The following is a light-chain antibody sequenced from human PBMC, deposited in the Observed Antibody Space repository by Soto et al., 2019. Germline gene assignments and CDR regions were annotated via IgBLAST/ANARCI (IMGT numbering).Light chain of an antibody. Sequence: SSLTQPPPASGAPGQRGTLSCFGSSSNIGSNTVNWYQQLPGTAPKLLIYSNNQRPSGVPDRFSGSKSGTSASLAISGLQSEDEADYYCAAWDDSLNGFYVFGTGTKVTVL. V-gene: IGLV1-44*01. J-gene: IGLJ1*01. CDR2: SNN. CDR3: AAWDDSLNGFYV. CDR1: SSNIGSNT.